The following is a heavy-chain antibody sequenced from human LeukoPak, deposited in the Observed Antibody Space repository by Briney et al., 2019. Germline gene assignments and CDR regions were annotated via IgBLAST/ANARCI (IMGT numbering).Heavy chain of an antibody. Sequence: GRSLRLSCAASGFTFRDNAMSWVRLAPGKGLQWVGSIRTKAYGGAADSGASVKGRFTIYRDDSQSIAYLRMNRLEIEDTAVYFCTRIGMDIIGPDPVDYWGQGTLVTVSS. J-gene: IGHJ4*02. CDR1: GFTFRDNA. V-gene: IGHV3-49*04. CDR2: IRTKAYGGAA. D-gene: IGHD2-2*03. CDR3: TRIGMDIIGPDPVDY.